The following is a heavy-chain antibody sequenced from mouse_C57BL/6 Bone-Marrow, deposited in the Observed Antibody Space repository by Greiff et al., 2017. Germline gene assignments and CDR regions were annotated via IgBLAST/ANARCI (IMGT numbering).Heavy chain of an antibody. V-gene: IGHV1-69*01. CDR1: GYTFTSYW. CDR3: AREVYYGSSYYFDY. Sequence: QQPGAELVMPGASVKLSCKASGYTFTSYWMHWVKQRPGQGLEWIGEIDPSDSYTNYNQKFKGKSTLTVDKSSSTAYMQLSSLTSEDSAVYYCAREVYYGSSYYFDYWGQGTTLTGSS. CDR2: IDPSDSYT. D-gene: IGHD1-1*01. J-gene: IGHJ2*01.